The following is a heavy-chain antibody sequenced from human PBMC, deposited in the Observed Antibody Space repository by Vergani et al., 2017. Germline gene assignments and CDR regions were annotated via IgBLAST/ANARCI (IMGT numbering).Heavy chain of an antibody. CDR1: GGTFSSYA. CDR3: ARDRARRDGDNRNGMDV. D-gene: IGHD5-24*01. Sequence: QVQLVQSGAEVKKPGSSVKVSCKASGGTFSSYAISWVRQAPGQGLEWMGRIIPIVGTANYAQKFQGRGTITADESTSTAYMELSSLRSADTAVYYCARDRARRDGDNRNGMDVWGQGTTVTVSS. CDR2: IIPIVGTA. J-gene: IGHJ6*02. V-gene: IGHV1-69*18.